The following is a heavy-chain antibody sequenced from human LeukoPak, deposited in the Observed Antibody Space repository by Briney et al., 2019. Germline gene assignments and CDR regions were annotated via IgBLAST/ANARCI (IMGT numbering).Heavy chain of an antibody. Sequence: SETLSLTCAVYGGSFSGYYWSWIRQPPGKGLEWIGEINHSGSTNYNPSLKSRVTISVDTSKNQFSLKLSSVTAADTDVYYCARSGWYALVYYYYYMDVWGKGTTVTVSS. D-gene: IGHD6-19*01. CDR1: GGSFSGYY. V-gene: IGHV4-34*01. CDR3: ARSGWYALVYYYYYMDV. CDR2: INHSGST. J-gene: IGHJ6*03.